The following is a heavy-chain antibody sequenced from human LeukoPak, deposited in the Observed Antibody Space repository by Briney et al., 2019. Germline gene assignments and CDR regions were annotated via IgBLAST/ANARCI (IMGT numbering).Heavy chain of an antibody. Sequence: EASVKVSCKASGGTFSSYAISWVRQAPGQGLEWMGRIIPILGIANYAQKFQGRVTITADKSTSTAYMELSSLRSEDRAVYYCASSSTGITIAVAGNFDYWGQGTLVTVSS. CDR3: ASSSTGITIAVAGNFDY. CDR1: GGTFSSYA. CDR2: IIPILGIA. D-gene: IGHD6-19*01. V-gene: IGHV1-69*04. J-gene: IGHJ4*02.